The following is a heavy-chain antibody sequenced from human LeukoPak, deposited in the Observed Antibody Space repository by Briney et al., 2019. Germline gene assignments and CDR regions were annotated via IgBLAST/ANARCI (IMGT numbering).Heavy chain of an antibody. D-gene: IGHD5-12*01. CDR2: IYTSGST. J-gene: IGHJ4*02. CDR3: ASQGYSGYDDRGSFDY. Sequence: SETLSLTCTVSGGSISSYYWSWIRQPAGKGLEWIGRIYTSGSTYYNPSLKSRVTISIDTSMDQFSLKLSSLTAADTAVYYCASQGYSGYDDRGSFDYWGQGTLVTVSS. CDR1: GGSISSYY. V-gene: IGHV4-4*07.